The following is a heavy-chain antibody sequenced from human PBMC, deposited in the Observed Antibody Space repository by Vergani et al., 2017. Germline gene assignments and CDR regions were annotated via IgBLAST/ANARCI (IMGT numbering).Heavy chain of an antibody. J-gene: IGHJ4*02. CDR3: ARGYGLDY. CDR2: ISYDGNNK. D-gene: IGHD5-12*01. CDR1: GFTFNTYV. V-gene: IGHV3-30-3*01. Sequence: QVQLVESGGGVVQPGRSLRLSCAASGFTFNTYVMHWVRQAPGKGLEWVAVISYDGNNKYYADSVKGRFTISRDNSKNTLYLQMNSLRAEDTAIYYCARGYGLDYWGQGTLVTVSS.